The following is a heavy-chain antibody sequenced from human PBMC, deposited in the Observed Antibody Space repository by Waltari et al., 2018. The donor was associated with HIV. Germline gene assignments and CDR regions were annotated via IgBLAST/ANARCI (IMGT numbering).Heavy chain of an antibody. Sequence: EVQLLESGGGLAQPGGSRRLSCADSGFIFSNSDMHWIRHSPGKGLEWISLISGRGSTTYYTDSVKGRFIISRDNSRNILFLQMNNLRVEDTAVYYCAKDGGSYSGWYDPWGQGTLVTVSS. CDR1: GFIFSNSD. J-gene: IGHJ5*02. CDR3: AKDGGSYSGWYDP. CDR2: ISGRGSTT. D-gene: IGHD1-26*01. V-gene: IGHV3-23*01.